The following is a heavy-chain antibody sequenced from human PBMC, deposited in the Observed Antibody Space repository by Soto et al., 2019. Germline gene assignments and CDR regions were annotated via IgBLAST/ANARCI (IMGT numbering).Heavy chain of an antibody. CDR2: IYHSGRT. V-gene: IGHV4-59*01. J-gene: IGHJ5*02. CDR1: GGSISDYY. CDR3: ARNKSNKSWGRDWFET. D-gene: IGHD3-16*01. Sequence: PSETLSLTCSVSGGSISDYYWSLIRQPPGQGLEWIGYIYHSGRTNYNPSLRSRVTISVDTSKTQFSLKLSSVTAADTAVYFCARNKSNKSWGRDWFETWGEGTLVNVCS.